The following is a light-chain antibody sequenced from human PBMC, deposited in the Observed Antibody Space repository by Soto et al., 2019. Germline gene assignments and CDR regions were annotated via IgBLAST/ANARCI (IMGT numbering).Light chain of an antibody. V-gene: IGLV3-21*02. CDR1: NIGGKS. CDR3: QVWDTTSDHPV. J-gene: IGLJ3*02. Sequence: SYELTQPPSVSVAPGQTARITCGGNNIGGKSVHWYQQKPGQAPVLVVYDDGDRPSGIPERFSGSNSGNTATLTISRVEAVDEADYSCQVWDTTSDHPVFGGGTKLTVL. CDR2: DDG.